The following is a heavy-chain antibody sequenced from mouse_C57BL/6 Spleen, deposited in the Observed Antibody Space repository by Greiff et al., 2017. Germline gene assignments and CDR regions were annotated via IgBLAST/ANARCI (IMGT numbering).Heavy chain of an antibody. V-gene: IGHV1-82*01. CDR2: IYPGDGDT. J-gene: IGHJ2*01. CDR1: GYAFSSSW. D-gene: IGHD2-2*01. CDR3: ARRGGYDDGDY. Sequence: QVQLQQSGPELVKPGASVKISCKASGYAFSSSWMNWVKQRPGKGLEWIGRIYPGDGDTNYNGKFKGKATLTADKSSSTAYMQLSSLTSEDSAVYFCARRGGYDDGDYWGQGTTLTVSS.